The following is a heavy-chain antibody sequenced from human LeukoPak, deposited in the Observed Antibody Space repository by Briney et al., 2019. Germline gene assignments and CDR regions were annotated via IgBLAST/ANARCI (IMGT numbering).Heavy chain of an antibody. Sequence: SETLSLTCAVYGGSFSGYYWSWIRQPPGKGLEWIGEINHSGSTNYNPSLKSRVTISVDTSKNQFSLKLSSVTAADTAVYYCATITPPDDSSGYYSDYWGQGTLVTVSS. D-gene: IGHD3-22*01. J-gene: IGHJ4*02. V-gene: IGHV4-34*01. CDR3: ATITPPDDSSGYYSDY. CDR1: GGSFSGYY. CDR2: INHSGST.